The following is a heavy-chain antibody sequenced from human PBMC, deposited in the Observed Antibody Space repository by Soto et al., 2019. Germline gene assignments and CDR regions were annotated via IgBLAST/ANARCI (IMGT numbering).Heavy chain of an antibody. J-gene: IGHJ2*01. D-gene: IGHD4-17*01. CDR3: AKSGTKVTTFWYLDL. Sequence: QEQLVESGGGTVQPGRSLRLSCAASGFTFSHYGMHWVRQAPGKGLEWVAVISYDEDNIYYADSVKGRFTISRDNSENTLYLQMNSRRPEDTGVYYCAKSGTKVTTFWYLDLWGRGTLVTASS. CDR2: ISYDEDNI. CDR1: GFTFSHYG. V-gene: IGHV3-30*18.